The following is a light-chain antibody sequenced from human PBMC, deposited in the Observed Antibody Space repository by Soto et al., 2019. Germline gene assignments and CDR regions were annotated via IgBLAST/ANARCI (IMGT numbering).Light chain of an antibody. CDR2: AAS. CDR1: RSIGNN. V-gene: IGKV1-39*01. J-gene: IGKJ5*01. Sequence: EIQVTQSPTSLSASVGERITITCRASRSIGNNLNWYQQRPGKAPQLLIYAASSLQSGVPSRFSGSSSGTDFTLTSNGLQPEDFATYYCQQSFSPHIAFGPGTRL. CDR3: QQSFSPHIA.